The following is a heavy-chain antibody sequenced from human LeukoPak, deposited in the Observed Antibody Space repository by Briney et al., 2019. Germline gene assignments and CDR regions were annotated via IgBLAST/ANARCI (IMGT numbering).Heavy chain of an antibody. Sequence: GGSLRLSCAASGFTFSSYWMHCVRQAPGKGLVWVSRINSDGSSTSYADSVKGRFTISRDNAKNTLYLQMNSLRAEDTAVYYCARDRACSSTSCHTNWFDPWGQGTLVTVSS. CDR3: ARDRACSSTSCHTNWFDP. D-gene: IGHD2-2*01. V-gene: IGHV3-74*01. J-gene: IGHJ5*02. CDR1: GFTFSSYW. CDR2: INSDGSST.